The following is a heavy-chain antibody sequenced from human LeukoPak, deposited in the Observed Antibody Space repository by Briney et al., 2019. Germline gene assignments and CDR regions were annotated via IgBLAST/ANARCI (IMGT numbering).Heavy chain of an antibody. CDR2: IYYSGST. J-gene: IGHJ2*01. CDR3: ARHAWGIAGNWYFDL. Sequence: PSETLSLTCTVSGGSISSYYWSWIRQPPGKGLEWIGYIYYSGSTYYNPSLKSRVTISVDTSKNQFSLKLSSVTAADTAVYYCARHAWGIAGNWYFDLWGRGTLVTVSS. D-gene: IGHD6-13*01. CDR1: GGSISSYY. V-gene: IGHV4-59*08.